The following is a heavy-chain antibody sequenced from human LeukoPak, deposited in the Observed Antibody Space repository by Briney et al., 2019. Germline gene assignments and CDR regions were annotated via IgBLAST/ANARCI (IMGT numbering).Heavy chain of an antibody. CDR1: GFTVSSNY. CDR2: IYSGGST. D-gene: IGHD6-19*01. V-gene: IGHV3-66*01. Sequence: GGSLRLSCAASGFTVSSNYMSWVRQAPGKGLEWVSVIYSGGSTYYADSVKGRFTISRGNSKNTLHLQMNSLRAEDTAVYYCARDIAEQWLVDWGQGTLVTVSS. CDR3: ARDIAEQWLVD. J-gene: IGHJ4*02.